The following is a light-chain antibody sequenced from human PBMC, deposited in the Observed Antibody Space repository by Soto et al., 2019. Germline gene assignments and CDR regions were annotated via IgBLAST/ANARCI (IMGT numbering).Light chain of an antibody. CDR2: GAS. V-gene: IGKV3-20*01. Sequence: EIVLTQSPGTLSLSPGERATLSCRASQSVSSSYLAWYQQKPGQAPRLLIYGASSRATGIPDRFSGSGSGTDFTLTISRLEPEDCAVDDCQPDSASPRTLGQGTKVETK. CDR3: QPDSASPRT. CDR1: QSVSSSY. J-gene: IGKJ1*01.